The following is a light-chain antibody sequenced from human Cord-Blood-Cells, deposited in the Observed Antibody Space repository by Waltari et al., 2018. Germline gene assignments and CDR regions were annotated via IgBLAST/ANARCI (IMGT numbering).Light chain of an antibody. CDR3: QQYNNGPPT. CDR1: QSDSSN. J-gene: IGKJ1*01. CDR2: GAS. Sequence: EIVMLHSPATLSVSPGERATLSCRASQSDSSNFAWYQQKPGQAPRPLIFGASTRANSIPARVSGSGAGTECTHTSSSLEAEGFAVYDGQQYNNGPPTFGQGTKVKIK. V-gene: IGKV3-15*01.